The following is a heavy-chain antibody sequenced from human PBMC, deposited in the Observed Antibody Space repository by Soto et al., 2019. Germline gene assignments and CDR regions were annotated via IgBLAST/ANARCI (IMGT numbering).Heavy chain of an antibody. J-gene: IGHJ6*02. CDR2: ISFTGDSR. CDR3: AKKSCSSPGCPYGMDV. CDR1: GFNFNAYV. Sequence: QPGGSLRLSCAASGFNFNAYVMNWVRQAPGKGLEWVSIISFTGDSRYYADSVKDRFTISRDNSQNTLYLQMNSLRAEDTAVYYCAKKSCSSPGCPYGMDVWGQGTTVTVSS. D-gene: IGHD2-2*01. V-gene: IGHV3-23*01.